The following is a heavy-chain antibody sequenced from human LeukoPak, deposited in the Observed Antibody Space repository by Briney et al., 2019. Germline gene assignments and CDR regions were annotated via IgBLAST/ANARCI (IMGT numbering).Heavy chain of an antibody. V-gene: IGHV3-11*01. Sequence: GGSLRLSCAASGFTVSSNYMSWVRQAPGKGLEWVSYISSSGSTIYYADSVKGRFTISRDNAKNSLYLQMNSLRAEDTAVYYCARAAGGYYYGMDVWGQGTTVTVSS. J-gene: IGHJ6*02. CDR1: GFTVSSNY. D-gene: IGHD3-10*01. CDR2: ISSSGSTI. CDR3: ARAAGGYYYGMDV.